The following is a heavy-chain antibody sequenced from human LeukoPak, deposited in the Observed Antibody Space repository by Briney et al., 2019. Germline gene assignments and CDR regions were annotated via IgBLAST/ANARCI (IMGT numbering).Heavy chain of an antibody. J-gene: IGHJ4*02. CDR3: AREVDAIVTDFDY. D-gene: IGHD5-18*01. Sequence: PGGSLRLSCAASGFIFSSQWMSWVRQAPGKWLEWVANINKDGSEKYYVDSVKGRFTISRDNAKNSLYLQMNSLRAEDTAVYYCAREVDAIVTDFDYWGQGTLVTVSS. CDR1: GFIFSSQW. V-gene: IGHV3-7*01. CDR2: INKDGSEK.